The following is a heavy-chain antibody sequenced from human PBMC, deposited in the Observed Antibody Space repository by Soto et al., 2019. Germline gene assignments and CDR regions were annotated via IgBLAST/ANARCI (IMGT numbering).Heavy chain of an antibody. D-gene: IGHD3-10*01. Sequence: PGGSLRLSCAASGFTFSSYGMHWVRQAPGKGLEWVAVIWYDGSNKYYADSVKGRFTISRDNSKNTLYLQMNSLRAEDTAVYYCARAKIDYYGTGSFPHNWFDPWGQGTLVTVSS. CDR2: IWYDGSNK. V-gene: IGHV3-33*01. CDR3: ARAKIDYYGTGSFPHNWFDP. CDR1: GFTFSSYG. J-gene: IGHJ5*02.